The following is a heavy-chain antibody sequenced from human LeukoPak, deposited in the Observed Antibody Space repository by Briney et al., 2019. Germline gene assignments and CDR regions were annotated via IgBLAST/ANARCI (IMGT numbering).Heavy chain of an antibody. V-gene: IGHV1-2*02. CDR1: GYPFTGHF. CDR3: ARHNYGHRGYFDDY. J-gene: IGHJ4*02. CDR2: INPNSGGS. D-gene: IGHD5-18*01. Sequence: ASVKVSCKASGYPFTGHFLLWARQAPGQALEYLGWINPNSGGSNVALKFRGRITMTRDTSVNTAYLELSRLSSDDTGIYFCARHNYGHRGYFDDYWGQGTLVTVSS.